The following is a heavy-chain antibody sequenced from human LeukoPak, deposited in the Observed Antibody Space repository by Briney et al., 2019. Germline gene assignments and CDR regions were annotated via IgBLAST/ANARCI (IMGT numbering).Heavy chain of an antibody. CDR3: ARVGWTMVRGAPYYYYYMDV. CDR2: IYSDGST. J-gene: IGHJ6*03. Sequence: GGSLRLSCAASGFTVSSNYMSWVRQAPGKGLEWVSIIYSDGSTYYADSVKGRFTISRDNSKNTLYLQMNSLRAEDTAVYYCARVGWTMVRGAPYYYYYMDVWGKGTTVTISS. D-gene: IGHD3-10*01. CDR1: GFTVSSNY. V-gene: IGHV3-66*01.